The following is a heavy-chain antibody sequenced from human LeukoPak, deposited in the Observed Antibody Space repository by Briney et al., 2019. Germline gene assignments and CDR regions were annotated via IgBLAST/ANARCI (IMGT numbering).Heavy chain of an antibody. CDR2: MNPNSGNT. J-gene: IGHJ4*02. CDR1: GYTFTGYY. CDR3: ARGGELGADWLLPFDN. V-gene: IGHV1-8*03. D-gene: IGHD3/OR15-3a*01. Sequence: ASVKVSCKASGYTFTGYYMHWVRQAPGQGLEWMGWMNPNSGNTGYAQKFQGRVTITRNTSISTAYMELSRLRSDDTAVYYCARGGELGADWLLPFDNWGQGTLVTVSS.